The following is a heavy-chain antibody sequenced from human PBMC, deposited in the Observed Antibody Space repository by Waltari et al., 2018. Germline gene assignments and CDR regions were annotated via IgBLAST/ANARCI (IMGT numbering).Heavy chain of an antibody. V-gene: IGHV3-21*01. CDR1: GFTFSSYS. Sequence: EVQLVESGGGLVKPGGSLSLSCAASGFTFSSYSMNWVRQAPGKGLEWVSAISSSSSYRNYAEAVKGRFTSSRDNAKNSLYLQMNSRRAEDTAEYYCAREGIGGSYWGQGTLVTVSS. CDR3: AREGIGGSY. J-gene: IGHJ4*02. CDR2: ISSSSSYR. D-gene: IGHD3-16*01.